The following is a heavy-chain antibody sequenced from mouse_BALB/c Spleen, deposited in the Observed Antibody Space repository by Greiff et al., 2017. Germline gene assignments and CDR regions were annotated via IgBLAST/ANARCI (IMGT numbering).Heavy chain of an antibody. Sequence: EVQGVESGGGLVQPGGSLKLSCAASGFTFSSYTMSWVRQTPEKRLEWVAYISNGGGSTYYPDTVKGRFTISRDNAKNTLYLQMSSLKSEDTAMYYCARHPMITSYYFDYWGQGTTLTVSS. D-gene: IGHD2-4*01. J-gene: IGHJ2*01. CDR2: ISNGGGST. CDR3: ARHPMITSYYFDY. V-gene: IGHV5-12-2*01. CDR1: GFTFSSYT.